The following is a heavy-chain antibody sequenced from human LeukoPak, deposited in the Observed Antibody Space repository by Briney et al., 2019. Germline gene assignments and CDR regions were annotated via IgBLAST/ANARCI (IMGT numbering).Heavy chain of an antibody. D-gene: IGHD6-13*01. V-gene: IGHV3-23*01. J-gene: IGHJ4*02. CDR1: GFTFSSYA. CDR3: AKDTEPAADYYFAY. Sequence: PGGSLRLSCSASGFTFSSYAVRWVRQAPGKGVEWVSAMSGSGGSTYYADSVKRRFTISRDNSKNTLYLQMNSLRAEDTAVYYCAKDTEPAADYYFAYWGQGTLVTVSS. CDR2: MSGSGGST.